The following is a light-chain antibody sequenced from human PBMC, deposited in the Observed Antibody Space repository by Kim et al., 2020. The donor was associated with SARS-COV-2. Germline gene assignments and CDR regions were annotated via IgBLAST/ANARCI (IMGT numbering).Light chain of an antibody. J-gene: IGLJ1*01. V-gene: IGLV3-1*01. Sequence: DRYTSWYQQKPGQSPLLVIYQDTKRPSGIPERFSGSTSGNTATLTITGAQAMDEADYYCQAWDSSTLYVFGPGTRSPS. CDR1: DRY. CDR2: QDT. CDR3: QAWDSSTLYV.